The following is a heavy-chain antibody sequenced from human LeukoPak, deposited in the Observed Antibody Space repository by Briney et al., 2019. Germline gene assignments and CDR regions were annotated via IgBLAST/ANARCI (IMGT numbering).Heavy chain of an antibody. CDR3: AKDLMYSSGWYASRAFDI. Sequence: PGGSLRLSCAASGFTFSSYEMNWVRQAPGKGLEWVSYISSSGSTIYYADSVKGRFTISRDNAKNSLYLQMNSLRAEDTAIYYCAKDLMYSSGWYASRAFDIWGQGTMVTVSS. D-gene: IGHD6-19*01. V-gene: IGHV3-48*03. CDR2: ISSSGSTI. J-gene: IGHJ3*02. CDR1: GFTFSSYE.